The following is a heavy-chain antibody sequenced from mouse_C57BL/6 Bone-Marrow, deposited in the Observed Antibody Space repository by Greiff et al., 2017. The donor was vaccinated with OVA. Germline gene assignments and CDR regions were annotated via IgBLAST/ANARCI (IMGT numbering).Heavy chain of an antibody. J-gene: IGHJ2*01. V-gene: IGHV1-12*01. CDR2: IYPGNGDT. D-gene: IGHD4-1*01. CDR1: GYTFTSYN. CDR3: AREANWDLDY. Sequence: LQQSGAELVRPGASVKMSCKASGYTFTSYNMHWVEQTPRQGLEWIGAIYPGNGDTSYNQKFKGKATLTVDKSSSTAYMQLSSLTSEVSAVYFCAREANWDLDYWGQGTTLTVSS.